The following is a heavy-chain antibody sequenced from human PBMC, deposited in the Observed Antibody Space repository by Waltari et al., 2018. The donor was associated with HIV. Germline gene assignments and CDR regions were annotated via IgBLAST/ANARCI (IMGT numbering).Heavy chain of an antibody. Sequence: EVQLVESGGGLVQPGGSLRLSCAASGFTFSSYWLHWVRQAPGQGLVWVSGINRDGSNTRYADSVKGRFTISRDNAKNTLYLQINSLRVEDTAVYYCARGQYYSMDVWGQGTTVTVSS. CDR2: INRDGSNT. CDR3: ARGQYYSMDV. J-gene: IGHJ6*02. D-gene: IGHD3-10*01. V-gene: IGHV3-74*01. CDR1: GFTFSSYW.